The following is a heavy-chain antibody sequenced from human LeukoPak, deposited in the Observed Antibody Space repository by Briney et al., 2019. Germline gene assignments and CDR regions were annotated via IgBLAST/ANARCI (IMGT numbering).Heavy chain of an antibody. V-gene: IGHV4-31*03. Sequence: PSETLSLTCTVSGGSISSGGYYWSWIHQHPGKGLEWIGYIYYSGSTYYNPSLKSRVTISVDTSKNQFSLKLSSVTAADTTVYYCARVSSLWFGEVNWFDPWGQGTLVTVSS. J-gene: IGHJ5*02. CDR1: GGSISSGGYY. CDR3: ARVSSLWFGEVNWFDP. D-gene: IGHD3-10*01. CDR2: IYYSGST.